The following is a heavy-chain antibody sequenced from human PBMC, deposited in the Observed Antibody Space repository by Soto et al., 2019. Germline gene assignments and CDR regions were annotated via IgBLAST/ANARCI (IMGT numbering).Heavy chain of an antibody. Sequence: SETLSLTCTVSGGSISSYGHYWGWIRQPPGKGLEWIGSVYYSGSTYYNPSLKSRVTISVDTSKKQFSLNLSSVTAADTAVYYCTRDKGDKVAYGMDVWGQGTTVTVSS. D-gene: IGHD3-16*01. CDR1: GGSISSYGHY. J-gene: IGHJ6*02. V-gene: IGHV4-39*02. CDR3: TRDKGDKVAYGMDV. CDR2: VYYSGST.